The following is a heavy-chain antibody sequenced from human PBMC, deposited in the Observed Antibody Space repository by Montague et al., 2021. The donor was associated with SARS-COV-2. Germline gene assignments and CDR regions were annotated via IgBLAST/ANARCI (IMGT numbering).Heavy chain of an antibody. D-gene: IGHD3-10*01. V-gene: IGHV3-53*04. CDR3: ARYPWYYGSGQ. CDR1: GFSVSSNY. CDR2: LYIDGRP. J-gene: IGHJ4*02. Sequence: LRLSCAASGFSVSSNYMTWVRQAPGRGLEWVSTLYIDGRPFYTDSVKGRFTISRHISQNTLYLQMNSLRAEDTAVYYCARYPWYYGSGQWGQGTLVTVSS.